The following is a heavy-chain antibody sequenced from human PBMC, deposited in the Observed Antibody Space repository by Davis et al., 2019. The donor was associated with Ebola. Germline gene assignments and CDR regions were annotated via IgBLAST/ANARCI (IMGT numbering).Heavy chain of an antibody. J-gene: IGHJ6*02. CDR1: GGTFSSYA. D-gene: IGHD6-6*01. Sequence: SVKVSCKASGGTFSSYAISWVRQAPGQGLEWMGGIIPIFGTANYAQKFQGRVTITADKSTSTAYMELSSLRSEDTAVYYCARDSGIAARPRGDYYYYYGMDVWGQGTTVTVSS. CDR2: IIPIFGTA. V-gene: IGHV1-69*06. CDR3: ARDSGIAARPRGDYYYYYGMDV.